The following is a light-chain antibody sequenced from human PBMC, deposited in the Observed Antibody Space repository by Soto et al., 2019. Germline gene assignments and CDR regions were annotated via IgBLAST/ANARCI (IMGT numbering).Light chain of an antibody. V-gene: IGLV2-11*01. J-gene: IGLJ1*01. CDR3: CSYAGSSSYV. CDR2: TVT. Sequence: QAGLTQPRSVSGSPGQSVTISCTGTSSDIGGYNYVSWYQQHPGKVPKLMIYTVTKRPSGVPDRFSGSKSDNTASLTISGLQADDEADYYCCSYAGSSSYVFGTGTKVPVL. CDR1: SSDIGGYNY.